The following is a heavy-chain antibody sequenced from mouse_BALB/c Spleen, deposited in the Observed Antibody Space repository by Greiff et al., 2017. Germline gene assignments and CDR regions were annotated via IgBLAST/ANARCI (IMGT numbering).Heavy chain of an antibody. D-gene: IGHD2-1*01. CDR1: GFTFSSFG. J-gene: IGHJ3*01. Sequence: DVKLVESGGGLVQPGGSRKLSCAASGFTFSSFGMHWVRQAPEKGLEWVAYISSGSSTIYYADTVKGRFTISRDNPKNTLFLQMTSLRSEDTAMYYCARWDGNYPAWFAYWGQGTLVTVSA. CDR3: ARWDGNYPAWFAY. CDR2: ISSGSSTI. V-gene: IGHV5-17*02.